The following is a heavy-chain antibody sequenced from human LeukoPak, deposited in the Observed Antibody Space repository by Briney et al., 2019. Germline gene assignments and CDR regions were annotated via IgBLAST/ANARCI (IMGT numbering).Heavy chain of an antibody. J-gene: IGHJ3*02. V-gene: IGHV4-59*08. D-gene: IGHD5-24*01. CDR2: IQNSGTT. CDR3: ARHGGESLVATILHAFDI. Sequence: SETLSLTCSVSGGSVRSYSWSWIRQPPGKGLEWIGYIQNSGTTNYKPSLKRRVIISVETTKNQFSLKLSSVTAADTAVYYCARHGGESLVATILHAFDIWGQGTMVTVSS. CDR1: GGSVRSYS.